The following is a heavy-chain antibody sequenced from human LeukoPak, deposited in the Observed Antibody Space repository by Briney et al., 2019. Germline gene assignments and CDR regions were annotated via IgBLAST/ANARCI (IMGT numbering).Heavy chain of an antibody. CDR1: GYSISSGFY. D-gene: IGHD3-9*01. CDR3: ARVKSWGILTGYYSYMDV. Sequence: SETLSLTCTVSGYSISSGFYWGWIRQPPGKGLERIGSIYHSGSTYYNPSLKSRVTISVDTSKNQFSLKLSSVSAADTAVYYCARVKSWGILTGYYSYMDVWGKGTTVTVSS. CDR2: IYHSGST. V-gene: IGHV4-38-2*02. J-gene: IGHJ6*03.